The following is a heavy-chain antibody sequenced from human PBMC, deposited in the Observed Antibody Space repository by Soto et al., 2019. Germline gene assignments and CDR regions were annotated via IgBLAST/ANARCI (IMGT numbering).Heavy chain of an antibody. D-gene: IGHD3-10*01. V-gene: IGHV5-10-1*01. CDR2: IDPSDSYT. CDR1: GYSFTRYW. CDR3: ARMDGLVRGITKNWFDP. Sequence: PGESLKISCKGSGYSFTRYWISWVRQMPGKGLEWMGRIDPSDSYTNYGPSFQGHVTMSVDKSTSTAYLQWSSLKASDTAMYYCARMDGLVRGITKNWFDPWGQGTRGTVS. J-gene: IGHJ5*02.